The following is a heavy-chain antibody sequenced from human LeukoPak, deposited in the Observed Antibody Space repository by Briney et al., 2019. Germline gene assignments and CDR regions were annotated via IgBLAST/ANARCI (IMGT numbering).Heavy chain of an antibody. J-gene: IGHJ4*02. CDR2: ISAYNGNT. CDR3: ARDLGELEWSYYFDY. CDR1: GYTFTSYG. V-gene: IGHV1-18*01. Sequence: ASVKLSCKASGYTFTSYGISWVRQAPGQGLEWMGWISAYNGNTNYAQKLQGRVTMTTDTSTSTAYMELRSLRSDDTAVYYCARDLGELEWSYYFDYWGQGTLVTVSS. D-gene: IGHD1-1*01.